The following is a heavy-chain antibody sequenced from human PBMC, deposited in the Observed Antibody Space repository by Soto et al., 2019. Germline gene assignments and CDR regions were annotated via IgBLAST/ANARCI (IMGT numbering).Heavy chain of an antibody. CDR3: VKNSGWFNT. V-gene: IGHV3-23*01. J-gene: IGHJ5*02. Sequence: PGGSRRLSCAASGFTFGTTGMSGVRQAPGEGLEWVSTIDGSGGITYYADSVKGRFTISRDNSRNTVYLQMNSLRGDDTALYYCVKNSGWFNTWGQGALVTVSS. D-gene: IGHD3-10*01. CDR1: GFTFGTTG. CDR2: IDGSGGIT.